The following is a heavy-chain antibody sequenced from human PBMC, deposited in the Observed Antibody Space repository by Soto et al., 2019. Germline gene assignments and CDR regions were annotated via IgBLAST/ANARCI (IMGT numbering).Heavy chain of an antibody. CDR1: GFPFSSYW. V-gene: IGHV3-7*01. J-gene: IGHJ4*02. Sequence: ESGGGLVQPGGSLRLSCAVSGFPFSSYWMSWVRQAPGRGLEWVANISPDGSEKYYVDSVKGRFTISRDHAKNSLFLQMNSLRAEDTAVYYCARAEYDFWGGYQRYFDYWGQGTLVTVSS. CDR3: ARAEYDFWGGYQRYFDY. D-gene: IGHD3-3*01. CDR2: ISPDGSEK.